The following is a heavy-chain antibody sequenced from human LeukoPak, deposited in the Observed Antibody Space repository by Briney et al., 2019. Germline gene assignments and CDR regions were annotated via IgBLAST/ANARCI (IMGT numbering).Heavy chain of an antibody. CDR2: ITWDGGST. V-gene: IGHV3-43*01. Sequence: GGSLRLSCAASGFTFDDYSMHWVRQVPGNGLQWVSLITWDGGSTFYADSVKGRFTISRDNSKKSLSLQMYGLSLEDTALYYCARERGRVIDYWGQGTLVTVSS. D-gene: IGHD1-26*01. CDR1: GFTFDDYS. J-gene: IGHJ4*02. CDR3: ARERGRVIDY.